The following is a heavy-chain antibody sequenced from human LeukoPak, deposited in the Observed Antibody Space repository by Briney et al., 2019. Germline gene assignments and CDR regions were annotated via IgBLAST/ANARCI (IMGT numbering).Heavy chain of an antibody. Sequence: PGGSLRLSCAASGFTFSSYAMHWVRQAPGKGLEWVAVISYDGSNKYYADSVKGRFTISRDNSKNTLYLQMNSLRAEDTAVYYCARAYYYDSSGYYGEDSEDDAFDIWGQGTMVTVSS. J-gene: IGHJ3*02. CDR1: GFTFSSYA. CDR3: ARAYYYDSSGYYGEDSEDDAFDI. D-gene: IGHD3-22*01. CDR2: ISYDGSNK. V-gene: IGHV3-30*04.